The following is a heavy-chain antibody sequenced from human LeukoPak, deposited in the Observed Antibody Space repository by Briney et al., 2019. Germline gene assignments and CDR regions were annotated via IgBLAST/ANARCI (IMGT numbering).Heavy chain of an antibody. J-gene: IGHJ5*02. D-gene: IGHD2-15*01. CDR1: GFTFSGSA. V-gene: IGHV3-73*01. CDR3: TRDRGTYNWFDP. CDR2: IDKKDNLYAT. Sequence: GGSLRLSCAASGFTFSGSAVHWVRQSSGKGLEWVGHIDKKDNLYATAYAESVKGRFTISRDDSKDTAFLHTDSLKAEDTALYYCTRDRGTYNWFDPWGQGTLVTVSS.